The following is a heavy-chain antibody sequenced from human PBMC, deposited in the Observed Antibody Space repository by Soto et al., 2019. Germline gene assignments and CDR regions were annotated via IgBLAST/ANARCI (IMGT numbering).Heavy chain of an antibody. CDR2: IDPKSGDT. V-gene: IGHV1-2*02. Sequence: ASVKVSCKASGYTFTENQIHWLRRAPGQRLEWMGRIDPKSGDTTFAQTYQGRVTMTRDTSSNTVYMELTRLTSEDTAIYFCARVKVMTHKSRWFDPWGRGTLVTVSS. CDR3: ARVKVMTHKSRWFDP. J-gene: IGHJ5*02. D-gene: IGHD6-13*01. CDR1: GYTFTENQ.